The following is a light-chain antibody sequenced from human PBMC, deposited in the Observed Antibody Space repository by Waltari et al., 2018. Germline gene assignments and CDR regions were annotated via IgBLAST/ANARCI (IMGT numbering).Light chain of an antibody. J-gene: IGLJ3*02. Sequence: QSALTQPASVSGSPGQSITIPCPGTSGDIGNYKFVSWYQQEPGRAPKLIVYDVSQRPSGVSNRFSGSKSGNTASLTISGLQAEDEADYYCSSYTTTSSWVFGGGTKLTVL. CDR3: SSYTTTSSWV. V-gene: IGLV2-14*01. CDR2: DVS. CDR1: SGDIGNYKF.